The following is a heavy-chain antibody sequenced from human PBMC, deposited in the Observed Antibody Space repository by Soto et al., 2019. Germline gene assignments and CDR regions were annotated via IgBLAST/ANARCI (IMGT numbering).Heavy chain of an antibody. J-gene: IGHJ6*02. V-gene: IGHV4-59*01. CDR1: GGSISSNY. CDR2: VYNSGST. CDR3: ARGLGYGTYYYYGMDV. D-gene: IGHD5-18*01. Sequence: KTSETLSLTCTVSGGSISSNYWTWIRQPPGKGLEWIGYVYNSGSTNYNPSLKTRVTISVDTSKNQFSLKLSSVTAADTAVYYCARGLGYGTYYYYGMDVWGQGTTVTVSS.